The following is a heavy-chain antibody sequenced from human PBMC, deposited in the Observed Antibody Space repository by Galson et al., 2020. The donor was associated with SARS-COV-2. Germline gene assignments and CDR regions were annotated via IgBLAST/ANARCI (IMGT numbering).Heavy chain of an antibody. V-gene: IGHV3-53*01. CDR2: IYSGGST. J-gene: IGHJ4*02. CDR1: GFTVSSNY. D-gene: IGHD3-22*01. Sequence: GGSLRLSCAASGFTVSSNYMSWVRQAPGKGLEWVSVIYSGGSTYYADSVKGRFTISRDNSKNTLYLQMNSLRAEDTAVYYCGGMDNYYDSVGFDYWGQGTLVTVSS. CDR3: GGMDNYYDSVGFDY.